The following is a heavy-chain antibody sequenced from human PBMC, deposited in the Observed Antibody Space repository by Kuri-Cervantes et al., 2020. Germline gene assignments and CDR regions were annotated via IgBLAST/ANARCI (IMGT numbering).Heavy chain of an antibody. CDR2: LYSDGST. J-gene: IGHJ4*02. CDR3: AKDEQEWFETWGY. V-gene: IGHV3-66*01. D-gene: IGHD3-3*01. CDR1: EFTVRSNF. Sequence: GESLKISCAASEFTVRSNFMSWVRQAPGKGLEWVSVLYSDGSTYYADSVKGRFTISRDSSKNTLYLQMNSLRAEDTAVYYCAKDEQEWFETWGYWGQGTLVTVSS.